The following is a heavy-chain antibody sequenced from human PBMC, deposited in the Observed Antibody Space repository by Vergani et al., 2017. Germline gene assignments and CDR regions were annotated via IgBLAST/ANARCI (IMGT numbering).Heavy chain of an antibody. Sequence: QVQLVQSGAEVKKPGSSVKVSCKASGGTFSSYAISWVRQAPGQGLEWMGGIIPIFGTANYAQKFQCRVTITAYESTSTAYMELSSLRSEDTAVYYCARVGTTVVTPSWAYFDYWGQGTLVTVSS. D-gene: IGHD4-23*01. CDR1: GGTFSSYA. J-gene: IGHJ4*02. V-gene: IGHV1-69*01. CDR2: IIPIFGTA. CDR3: ARVGTTVVTPSWAYFDY.